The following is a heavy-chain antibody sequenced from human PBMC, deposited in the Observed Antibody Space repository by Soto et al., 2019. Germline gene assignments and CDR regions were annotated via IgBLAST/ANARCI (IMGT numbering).Heavy chain of an antibody. CDR3: ASGRYGDY. D-gene: IGHD1-26*01. V-gene: IGHV1-18*01. Sequence: QVHLVQSGAEVKKPGASVKVSCKASGYTFTGYGITWVRQAPGQGLEWMGWISAHNGKTDYAQKLQGRVIVTRDTSTSTAYMELRSLISDDTAVYYCASGRYGDYWGQGALVTVSS. J-gene: IGHJ4*02. CDR2: ISAHNGKT. CDR1: GYTFTGYG.